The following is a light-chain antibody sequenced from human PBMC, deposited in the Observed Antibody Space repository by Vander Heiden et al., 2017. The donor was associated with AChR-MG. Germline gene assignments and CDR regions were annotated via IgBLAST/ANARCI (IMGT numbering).Light chain of an antibody. CDR2: EVA. J-gene: IGLJ3*02. CDR3: TSYTSSTTWV. Sequence: ALTQPASVSGSPGQSITIPCAGTSGDIGGYGYVSWYQQHPGMAPKLMIYEVATRPSGVSNRFSGSRSGNTASLTISGLKAEDEAHYYCTSYTSSTTWVFGGGTKLTVL. CDR1: SGDIGGYGY. V-gene: IGLV2-14*01.